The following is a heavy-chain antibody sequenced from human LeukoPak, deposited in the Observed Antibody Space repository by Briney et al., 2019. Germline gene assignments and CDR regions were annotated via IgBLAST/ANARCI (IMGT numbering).Heavy chain of an antibody. CDR1: GFTFSNYN. V-gene: IGHV3-11*01. Sequence: PGGSLRLSCAASGFTFSNYNMRWIRQAPGKGLEWVSSISRSGSTKYYADSVKGRFTISRDNAKNSLFLQMNSLRAEDTAVYYCARVLRYCSGGNCYSGGLGYMDVWGKGTTVTISS. CDR2: ISRSGSTK. D-gene: IGHD2-15*01. J-gene: IGHJ6*03. CDR3: ARVLRYCSGGNCYSGGLGYMDV.